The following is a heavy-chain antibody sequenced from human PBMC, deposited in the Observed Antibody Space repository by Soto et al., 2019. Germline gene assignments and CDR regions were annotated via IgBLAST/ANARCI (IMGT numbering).Heavy chain of an antibody. CDR3: ARELGYYDSSGSRSAFDI. D-gene: IGHD3-22*01. CDR1: GFTFSRYS. Sequence: EVQLVESGGGLVQPGWSLTLSCEASGFTFSRYSMNWVRQAPGKGLEWVSSISSSSSYIYYADSVKGGFTISRDNAKNPLYLQINSLRAEDTAVYYCARELGYYDSSGSRSAFDIWGQGTMVTVSS. J-gene: IGHJ3*02. V-gene: IGHV3-21*01. CDR2: ISSSSSYI.